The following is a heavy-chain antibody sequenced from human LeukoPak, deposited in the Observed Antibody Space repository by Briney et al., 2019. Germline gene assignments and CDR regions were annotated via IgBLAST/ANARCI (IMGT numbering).Heavy chain of an antibody. CDR1: GGSISSGDYY. Sequence: SETLSLTCTVSGGSISSGDYYWSWIRQPPGKGLEWIGYIYYSGSTYYNPSLKSRVTISVDTSKNQFSLKLSSVTAADTAVYYCARQAFSGSYWGYYFDYWGQGTLVTVPS. CDR2: IYYSGST. D-gene: IGHD1-26*01. J-gene: IGHJ4*02. CDR3: ARQAFSGSYWGYYFDY. V-gene: IGHV4-30-4*08.